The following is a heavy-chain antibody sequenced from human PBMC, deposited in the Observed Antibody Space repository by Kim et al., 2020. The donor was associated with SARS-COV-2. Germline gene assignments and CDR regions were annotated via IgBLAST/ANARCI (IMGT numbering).Heavy chain of an antibody. D-gene: IGHD2-15*01. V-gene: IGHV3-23*01. CDR1: GFTFSIYA. CDR2: ISARGGST. J-gene: IGHJ6*02. CDR3: VRPKEYCSGCRCYGGDYYYYHGMGV. Sequence: GGSLRLSCAASGFTFSIYAMTWFRQAPGQGLEWVSGISARGGSTYYGESVQGRFTISRDNSKNTLYLQMNSLRAEDTAVYYCVRPKEYCSGCRCYGGDYYYYHGMGVWGQGHAVTVSS.